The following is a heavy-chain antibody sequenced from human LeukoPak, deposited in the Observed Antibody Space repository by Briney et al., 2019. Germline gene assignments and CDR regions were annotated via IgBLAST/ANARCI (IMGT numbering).Heavy chain of an antibody. D-gene: IGHD6-13*01. CDR3: AREDKLARWYFDL. Sequence: GGSLRLSCAASGFTVSSNYMSWVRQAPGKGLEWVSVIYSGGRTYYADSVKGRFTISRDNSKNTLYLQMNSLRAEDTAVYYCAREDKLARWYFDLWGRGTLVTVSS. CDR1: GFTVSSNY. V-gene: IGHV3-53*01. CDR2: IYSGGRT. J-gene: IGHJ2*01.